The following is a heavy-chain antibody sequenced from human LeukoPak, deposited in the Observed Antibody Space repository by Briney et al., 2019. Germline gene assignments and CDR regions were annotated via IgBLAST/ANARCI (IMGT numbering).Heavy chain of an antibody. Sequence: TGGSLRLSCAASGSTFSDYDMSWIRQAPGKGLEWVSDISSSGRTIHYADSVKGRFAISRDNAKSSLYLQANSLRVEDTAVYYRARGWGYFDYWGQGALVTVSS. V-gene: IGHV3-11*01. D-gene: IGHD7-27*01. CDR3: ARGWGYFDY. J-gene: IGHJ4*02. CDR1: GSTFSDYD. CDR2: ISSSGRTI.